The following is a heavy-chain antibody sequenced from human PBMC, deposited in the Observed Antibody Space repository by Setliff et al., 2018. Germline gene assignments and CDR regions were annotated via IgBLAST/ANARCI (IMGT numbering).Heavy chain of an antibody. J-gene: IGHJ5*02. CDR2: VYYSGNT. Sequence: PSETLFLNCTVSGGSSSTSDYDWGWIRQPTGKGLEWIGCVYYSGNTYYIQSLKSRVTMFVDTSKNQFSLIMTSVTAADTAVYYCARVPGSWYDPPKNWFDPWGQGTLVTVSS. CDR1: GGSSSTSDYD. D-gene: IGHD6-13*01. V-gene: IGHV4-39*07. CDR3: ARVPGSWYDPPKNWFDP.